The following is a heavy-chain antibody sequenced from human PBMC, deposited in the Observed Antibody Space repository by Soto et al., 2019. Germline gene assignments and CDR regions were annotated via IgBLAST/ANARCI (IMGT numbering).Heavy chain of an antibody. D-gene: IGHD2-15*01. CDR1: GGTFSTHA. J-gene: IGHJ6*02. CDR3: ARGYCSGGDCYSGMDV. V-gene: IGHV1-69*01. Sequence: KVSCKASGGTFSTHAIIWVRQAPGHGLEWMGGIIPISGTTYYTQKFQGRVTITADEPTSTAFMELSSLKSDDTAVFYCARGYCSGGDCYSGMDVWGQGTMVTVSS. CDR2: IIPISGTT.